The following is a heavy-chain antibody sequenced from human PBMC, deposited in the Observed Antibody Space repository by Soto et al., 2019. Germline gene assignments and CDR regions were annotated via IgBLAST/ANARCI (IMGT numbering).Heavy chain of an antibody. J-gene: IGHJ5*02. CDR2: IYYSGST. V-gene: IGHV4-59*01. Sequence: PSETLSLTCTVSGGSISSYYWSWNRQPPGKGLEWIGYIYYSGSTNYNPSLKSRVTISVDTSKNQFSLKLSSVTAADTAVYYCARADLGYCTNGVCGWFDPWGQGTLVTVSS. CDR1: GGSISSYY. CDR3: ARADLGYCTNGVCGWFDP. D-gene: IGHD2-8*01.